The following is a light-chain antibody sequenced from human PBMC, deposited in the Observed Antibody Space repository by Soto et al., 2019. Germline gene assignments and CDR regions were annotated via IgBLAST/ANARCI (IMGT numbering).Light chain of an antibody. CDR3: SSYTSSSTLGV. V-gene: IGLV2-14*01. CDR1: SSDVGGYNY. CDR2: DVS. J-gene: IGLJ7*01. Sequence: QSVLTQPASVSGSPGQSITISCTGTSSDVGGYNYVSWYQQHPGKAPKLMIYDVSNRPSGVSNSFSGSKSGHTASLTISGLQAEDEADYYCSSYTSSSTLGVFGGGTQLTVL.